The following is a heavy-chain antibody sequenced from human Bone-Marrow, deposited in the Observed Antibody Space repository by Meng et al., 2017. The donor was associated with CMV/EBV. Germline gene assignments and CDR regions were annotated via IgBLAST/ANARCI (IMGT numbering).Heavy chain of an antibody. Sequence: ASVKVSCKASGYTFTDYFIHWGRQAPGQGLEWMGWLNSDTGDTKYAQKFQGRVIMSRDTSINTVYMELSRLTSDDTAIYYCAKEKMAGSLDFDNWGQGKLVTVSS. CDR3: AKEKMAGSLDFDN. D-gene: IGHD5-24*01. CDR1: GYTFTDYF. V-gene: IGHV1-2*02. J-gene: IGHJ4*02. CDR2: LNSDTGDT.